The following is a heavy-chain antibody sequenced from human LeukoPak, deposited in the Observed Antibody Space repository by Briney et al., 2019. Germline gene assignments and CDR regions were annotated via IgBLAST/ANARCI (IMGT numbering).Heavy chain of an antibody. D-gene: IGHD2-15*01. V-gene: IGHV3-30*18. CDR3: AKASGEAYYYEMDV. CDR2: ISYAGSNK. Sequence: GGSLRLSCAAHGFTFSNFGMHWVRQAPGKGLEWVAFISYAGSNKFYADSVKGRFTISRDNSKNTLSLHVNSLRTEDTAVYYCAKASGEAYYYEMDVWGQGTTVTVSS. J-gene: IGHJ6*02. CDR1: GFTFSNFG.